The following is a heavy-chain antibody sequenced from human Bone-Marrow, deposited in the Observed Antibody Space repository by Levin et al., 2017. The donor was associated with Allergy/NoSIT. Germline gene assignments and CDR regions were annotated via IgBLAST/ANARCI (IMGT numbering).Heavy chain of an antibody. CDR2: ISSSGTDM. CDR3: ARGIIGDVRVAHKEAFDI. D-gene: IGHD2/OR15-2a*01. V-gene: IGHV3-21*01. CDR1: GFTFSLYS. J-gene: IGHJ3*02. Sequence: GESLKISCTVSGFTFSLYSMNWVRQAPGKGLEWVSSISSSGTDMYNADSVKGRFTISRDNAKNSLNLQMSSLRAEDTAVYYCARGIIGDVRVAHKEAFDIWGQGTVVTVSS.